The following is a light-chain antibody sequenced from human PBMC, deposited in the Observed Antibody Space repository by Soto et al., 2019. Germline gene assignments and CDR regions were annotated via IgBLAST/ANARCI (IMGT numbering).Light chain of an antibody. Sequence: DIVMTQTPLSSPVTLGQPASISCRSSQSLVHSDGNTYLNWLQQRPGQPPRLLISKISNRFSGVPDRFSGSGAGTDFTLKISRVEAEDVGVYYCMQATQFPRLTFGGGTKVEIK. CDR2: KIS. J-gene: IGKJ4*01. CDR3: MQATQFPRLT. CDR1: QSLVHSDGNTY. V-gene: IGKV2-24*01.